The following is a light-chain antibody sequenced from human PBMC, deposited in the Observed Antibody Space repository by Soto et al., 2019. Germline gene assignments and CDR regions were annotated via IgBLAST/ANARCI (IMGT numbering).Light chain of an antibody. CDR3: QQAKSFPIT. CDR2: SAS. V-gene: IGKV1-12*01. J-gene: IGKJ5*01. Sequence: DIQVTQSPSSLSASVGDRVTITCRVSQDIGNWMTWYQQKPGKAPKLLIYSASTLVRGVPSRFSGSGSGTEFTLTISGLQPEDSLTYYCQQAKSFPITFGQGTRLEI. CDR1: QDIGNW.